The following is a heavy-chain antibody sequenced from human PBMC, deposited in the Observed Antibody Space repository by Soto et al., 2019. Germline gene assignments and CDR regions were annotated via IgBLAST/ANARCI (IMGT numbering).Heavy chain of an antibody. CDR1: GGSISGSNNY. J-gene: IGHJ6*03. Sequence: QLQLQESGPGLVKPSETLSLTCSVSGGSISGSNNYWGWIRQPPGKGLEWIGNIYYTGSTYYNPPLKNRVTISTDTSRNQFSLNLSSVTAADPAVYYCASLGDYYYMDVWGIGTTVTVSS. V-gene: IGHV4-39*01. CDR2: IYYTGST. CDR3: ASLGDYYYMDV. D-gene: IGHD7-27*01.